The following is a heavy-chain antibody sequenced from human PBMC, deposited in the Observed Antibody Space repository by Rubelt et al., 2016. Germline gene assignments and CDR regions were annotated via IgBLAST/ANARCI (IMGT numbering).Heavy chain of an antibody. CDR3: AKDLDGYSYGSFFDY. Sequence: YYADSVKGRFTISRDNSKNTLYLQMNSLRAEDTAVYYCAKDLDGYSYGSFFDYWGQGTLVTVSS. V-gene: IGHV3-23*01. J-gene: IGHJ4*02. D-gene: IGHD5-18*01.